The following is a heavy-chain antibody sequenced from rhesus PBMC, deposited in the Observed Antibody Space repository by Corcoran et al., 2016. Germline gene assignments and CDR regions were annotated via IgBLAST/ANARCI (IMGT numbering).Heavy chain of an antibody. J-gene: IGHJ4*01. CDR1: GYSISSGYY. CDR2: ISGSGGSN. V-gene: IGHV4S14*01. D-gene: IGHD3-16*01. CDR3: ARGGVGSFYDGFDY. Sequence: QVQLQESGPGLVKPSETLSLTCAVSGYSISSGYYWGWIRQPPGKGLGWIGSISGSGGSNFPNPSPRSRVPLSVDTSKNQFSLKLSSVTAADTAVYYCARGGVGSFYDGFDYWGQGVLVTVSS.